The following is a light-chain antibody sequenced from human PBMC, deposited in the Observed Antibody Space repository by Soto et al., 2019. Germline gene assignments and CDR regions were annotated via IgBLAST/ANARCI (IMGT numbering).Light chain of an antibody. J-gene: IGKJ5*01. CDR1: QSVSSN. CDR2: DAS. Sequence: EILMTQSPATLSVSPGERATLSCGASQSVSSNLAWHQQKPGQAPRILMYDASTRATGIPARFSGSGSGTEFNLTISSLQSEDFAVYYCQQYHNWPITFGQGTRLEIK. V-gene: IGKV3-15*01. CDR3: QQYHNWPIT.